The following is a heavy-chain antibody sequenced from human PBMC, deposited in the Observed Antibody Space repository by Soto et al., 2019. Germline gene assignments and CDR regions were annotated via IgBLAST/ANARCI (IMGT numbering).Heavy chain of an antibody. J-gene: IGHJ4*02. Sequence: QVRLVESGGGAVQPGDSLRLSCDASGFTFSTYALHCVRHAPGNGLEWVALITYTGANQYYADSVTGRFTVSRDTSKNIGSLQRTSLKPDDSAGYYGARDAFRYSRGAYYAHWGQGTLVTVSS. CDR3: ARDAFRYSRGAYYAH. D-gene: IGHD3-16*01. V-gene: IGHV3-30-3*01. CDR1: GFTFSTYA. CDR2: ITYTGANQ.